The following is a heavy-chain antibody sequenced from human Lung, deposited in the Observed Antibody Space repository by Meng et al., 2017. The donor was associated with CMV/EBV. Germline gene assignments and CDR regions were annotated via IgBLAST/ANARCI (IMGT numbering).Heavy chain of an antibody. CDR3: ARGRLYDSSSGYSHHDNFDL. Sequence: ESLKISCAASGFTFSNYGMHWVRQAPGKGLEWVSSIDISDDTYYLGAVRGRFTISRENAKKSLYLQMKSMIAGDTAVYYCARGRLYDSSSGYSHHDNFDLWGQGTMVTVSS. CDR2: IDISDDT. CDR1: GFTFSNYG. V-gene: IGHV3-13*01. D-gene: IGHD3-3*01. J-gene: IGHJ3*01.